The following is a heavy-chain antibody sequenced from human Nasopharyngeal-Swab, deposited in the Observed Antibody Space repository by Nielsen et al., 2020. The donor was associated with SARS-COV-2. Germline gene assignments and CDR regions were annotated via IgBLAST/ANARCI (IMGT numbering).Heavy chain of an antibody. CDR2: ISSSGSTI. Sequence: GESLKISCAASGFTFSDYYMSWIRQAPGKGLEWVSYISSSGSTIYYADSVKGRFTISRDNAKNSLYLQMNSLRAEDTAVYYCASSYYDRSGYYPDYWGQGTLVTVSS. J-gene: IGHJ4*02. CDR1: GFTFSDYY. D-gene: IGHD3-22*01. CDR3: ASSYYDRSGYYPDY. V-gene: IGHV3-11*01.